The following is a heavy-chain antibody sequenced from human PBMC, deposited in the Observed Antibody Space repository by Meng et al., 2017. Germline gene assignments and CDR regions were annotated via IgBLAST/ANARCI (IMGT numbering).Heavy chain of an antibody. V-gene: IGHV4-34*01. CDR1: GGSFSGYY. J-gene: IGHJ4*02. Sequence: SETLSLTCAVYGGSFSGYYWSWIRQPPGKGLEWVGEINHSGSTNYNPSLKSRVTISVDTSKNQFPLKLSFVTAADTAVYYCSRCIGLSAVAVCHNFDYWGQGTRVTVSS. CDR2: INHSGST. CDR3: SRCIGLSAVAVCHNFDY. D-gene: IGHD6-19*01.